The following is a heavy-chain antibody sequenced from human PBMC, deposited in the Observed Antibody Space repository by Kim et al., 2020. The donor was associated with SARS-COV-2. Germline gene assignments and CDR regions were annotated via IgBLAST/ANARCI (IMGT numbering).Heavy chain of an antibody. D-gene: IGHD3-22*01. CDR1: GGTFSSYA. V-gene: IGHV1-69*04. CDR2: IIPILGIA. CDR3: ARAIGYYYDSSGYYY. J-gene: IGHJ4*02. Sequence: SVKVSCKASGGTFSSYAISWVRQAPGQGLEWMGRIIPILGIANYAQKFQGRVPITADKSTSTAYMELSSLRSEDTAVYYCARAIGYYYDSSGYYYWGQGTLVTVSS.